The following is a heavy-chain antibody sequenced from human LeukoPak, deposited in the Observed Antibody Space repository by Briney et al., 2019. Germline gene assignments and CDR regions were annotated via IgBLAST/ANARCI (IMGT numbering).Heavy chain of an antibody. CDR2: IYYSGST. Sequence: PSETLSLTCTVSGGSISSSSYYWGWIRQPPGKGLEWIGSIYYSGSTYYNPSLKSRVTISVDTSKNQFSLKLSSVTAADTAVYYCARAPEFYYYYYMDVWGKGTTVTVSS. CDR3: ARAPEFYYYYYMDV. D-gene: IGHD3-10*01. J-gene: IGHJ6*03. CDR1: GGSISSSSYY. V-gene: IGHV4-39*07.